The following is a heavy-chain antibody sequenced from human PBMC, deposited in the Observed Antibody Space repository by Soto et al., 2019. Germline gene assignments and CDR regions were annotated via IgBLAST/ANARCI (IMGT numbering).Heavy chain of an antibody. J-gene: IGHJ3*02. CDR2: LTGNGGST. D-gene: IGHD1-26*01. Sequence: EVQLLESGGNLVQPGGSLRLSCAASGFTFNNYAMNWFRQAPGKGLEWVAALTGNGGSTYYADSVKGRFTISRDNSKNTLYLQMTSLSAEDSALSFCANGWAFYFGQFNMWGQGTMVTVSS. CDR1: GFTFNNYA. V-gene: IGHV3-23*01. CDR3: ANGWAFYFGQFNM.